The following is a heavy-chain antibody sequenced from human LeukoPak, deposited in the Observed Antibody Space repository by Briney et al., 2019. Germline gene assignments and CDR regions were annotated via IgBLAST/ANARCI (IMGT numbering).Heavy chain of an antibody. V-gene: IGHV1-18*01. D-gene: IGHD3-9*01. CDR2: ISAYNGNR. CDR3: ARDGSHLRYFDWLLTNLDY. Sequence: GASVKVSCKASGYTFTSYGISWVRQAPGLGLEWMGWISAYNGNRNYAQKLQGRVTMTTDTSTSTAYMELRSLRSDDTAVYYCARDGSHLRYFDWLLTNLDYWGQGTLVTVSS. CDR1: GYTFTSYG. J-gene: IGHJ4*02.